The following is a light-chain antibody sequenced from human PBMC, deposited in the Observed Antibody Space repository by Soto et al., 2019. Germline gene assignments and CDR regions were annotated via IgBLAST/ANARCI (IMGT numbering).Light chain of an antibody. CDR1: QSVSSY. Sequence: EIALTQSPDTLSLSPGERATLSCRASQSVSSYLAWYQQKPVQAPRLLIYGASSRATGITDRFSGSGSGTAFTLAISRLEPGDSAVYFCQQCDTSPWTFGQGTKVEIK. J-gene: IGKJ1*01. CDR3: QQCDTSPWT. CDR2: GAS. V-gene: IGKV3-20*01.